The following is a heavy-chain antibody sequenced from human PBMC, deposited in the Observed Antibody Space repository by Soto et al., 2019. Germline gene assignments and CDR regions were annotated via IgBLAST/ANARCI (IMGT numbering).Heavy chain of an antibody. CDR2: VYYSGST. D-gene: IGHD6-19*01. V-gene: IGHV4-39*01. CDR3: ARGSSSGWPPFDY. Sequence: PSETLALTCTVSGGSVSSSSYYGSWVRQPPGKGLEWIGSVYYSGSTYYNPSLKSRVTISVDTSKNQFSLKLSSVTAADTAVYYCARGSSSGWPPFDYWGQGTLVTVSS. CDR1: GGSVSSSSYY. J-gene: IGHJ4*02.